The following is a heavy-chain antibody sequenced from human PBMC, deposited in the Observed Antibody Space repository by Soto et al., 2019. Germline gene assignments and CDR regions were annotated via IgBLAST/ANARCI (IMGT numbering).Heavy chain of an antibody. CDR1: GFSLTTGGVG. V-gene: IGHV2-5*01. Sequence: QITLKESGPTLVKPTQTLTLTCTFSGFSLTTGGVGVGWFRQPPGKALEWLADLYWNTEKNHSPSLRGRFIIAKDTSRDQVFLTVTNVDPTDTATYYCAHRLTGHGMDVWGQGTTVTVSS. J-gene: IGHJ6*02. CDR3: AHRLTGHGMDV. CDR2: LYWNTEK. D-gene: IGHD3-16*01.